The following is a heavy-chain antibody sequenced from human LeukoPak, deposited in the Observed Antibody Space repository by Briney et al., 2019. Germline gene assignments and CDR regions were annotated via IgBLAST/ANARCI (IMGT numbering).Heavy chain of an antibody. CDR2: ISYDGSNK. J-gene: IGHJ4*02. CDR3: AKAPDYSSGSIDY. V-gene: IGHV3-30*18. Sequence: GGSLRLSCAASGFTFSSYGMHWVRQAPGKGLEWVAVISYDGSNKYYADSVKGRFTISRDNYKNTLYLQMNSLRAEDTAVYYCAKAPDYSSGSIDYWGRGTLVTVSS. CDR1: GFTFSSYG. D-gene: IGHD6-19*01.